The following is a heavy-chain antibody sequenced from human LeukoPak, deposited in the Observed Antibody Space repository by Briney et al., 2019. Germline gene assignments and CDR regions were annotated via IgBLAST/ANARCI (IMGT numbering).Heavy chain of an antibody. CDR3: ARDHMVRENGGGFDP. J-gene: IGHJ5*02. CDR2: INPNSGGT. CDR1: GYTFTGYY. D-gene: IGHD3-10*01. V-gene: IGHV1-2*06. Sequence: GASVKVSCKASGYTFTGYYMHWVRQAPGQGLEWMGRINPNSGGTNYAQKFQGRVTMTRDTSISTAYMELSRLRSDDTAVYYCARDHMVRENGGGFDPWGQGTLVTVSS.